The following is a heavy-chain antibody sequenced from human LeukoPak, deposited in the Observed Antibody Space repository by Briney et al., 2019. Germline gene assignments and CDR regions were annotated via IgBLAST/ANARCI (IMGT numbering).Heavy chain of an antibody. CDR2: MNPNSGNT. CDR3: ARAEIRYYDFWSGYHNWFDP. CDR1: GYTFTSYD. J-gene: IGHJ5*02. Sequence: ASVKVSCKASGYTFTSYDINWVRQATGQGLEWMGWMNPNSGNTGYAQKFQGRVTITRNTSISTAYMELSSLRSEDTAVYYCARAEIRYYDFWSGYHNWFDPWGQGTLSPSPQ. V-gene: IGHV1-8*03. D-gene: IGHD3-3*01.